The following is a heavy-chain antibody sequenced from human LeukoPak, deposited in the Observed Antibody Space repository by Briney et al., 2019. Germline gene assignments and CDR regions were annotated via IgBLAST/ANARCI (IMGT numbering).Heavy chain of an antibody. Sequence: PGGSLRLSCAASGFTFSSYEMNWVRQAPGKGLEWVSYISSSGSTKYYADSVKGRFTISRDNAKNSLYLQMNSLRDEDTAVYYCARGSYYYGSGSHNGDLFDYWGQGTLVTVSS. V-gene: IGHV3-48*03. CDR3: ARGSYYYGSGSHNGDLFDY. CDR1: GFTFSSYE. D-gene: IGHD3-10*01. J-gene: IGHJ4*02. CDR2: ISSSGSTK.